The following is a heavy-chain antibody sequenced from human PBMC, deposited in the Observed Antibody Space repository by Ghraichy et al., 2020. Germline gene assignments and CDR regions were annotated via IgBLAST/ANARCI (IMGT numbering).Heavy chain of an antibody. CDR3: AKVRDYYDSSGLYSGEVKYYFDY. D-gene: IGHD3-22*01. CDR2: ISGSGGNT. Sequence: GESLNISCAASGVTFSYYAMTWVRQAPGKGLEWVSTISGSGGNTYYADSVKGRFTISRDNSKNTLYLQMNSLRAEDTAVYYCAKVRDYYDSSGLYSGEVKYYFDYWGQGTLVTVSS. J-gene: IGHJ4*02. CDR1: GVTFSYYA. V-gene: IGHV3-23*01.